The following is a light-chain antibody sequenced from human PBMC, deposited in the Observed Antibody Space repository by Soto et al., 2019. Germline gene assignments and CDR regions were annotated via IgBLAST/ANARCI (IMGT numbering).Light chain of an antibody. Sequence: EIVMTQSPVTLSLSPGERSTLSCRASQSVSSSDLAWYQQKPGQAPRLLMYDASSRATGIPDRFSGSGSGTDFTLTISRLDPEDFAVYYCQQYGSSSWTFGQGTKVE. V-gene: IGKV3-20*01. CDR1: QSVSSSD. CDR2: DAS. J-gene: IGKJ1*01. CDR3: QQYGSSSWT.